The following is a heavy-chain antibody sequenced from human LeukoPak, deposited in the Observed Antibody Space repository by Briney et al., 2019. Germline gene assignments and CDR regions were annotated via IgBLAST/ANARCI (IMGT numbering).Heavy chain of an antibody. CDR2: INHSGST. V-gene: IGHV4-34*01. CDR1: GGSFSGYY. Sequence: SETLSLTCAVYGGSFSGYYWSWIRQPPGKGLEWIGEINHSGSTSYNPSLKSRVTISVDTSKNQFSLKLSSVTAADTAVYYCASSVLRYFDWLPASYGMDVWGQGTTVTVSS. J-gene: IGHJ6*02. CDR3: ASSVLRYFDWLPASYGMDV. D-gene: IGHD3-9*01.